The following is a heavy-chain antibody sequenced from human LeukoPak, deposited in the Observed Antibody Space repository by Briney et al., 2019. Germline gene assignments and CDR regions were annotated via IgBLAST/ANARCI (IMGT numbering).Heavy chain of an antibody. D-gene: IGHD3-10*01. Sequence: GASVKVSCKASGYTFTSYGISWVRQAPGQGLEWMGWISAYNGNTNYAQKLQGRVTMTTDTSTSTAYMELRSLRSDDTAVYYCARDWSFGSGSYYNWFDPWGQGTLVTVSS. V-gene: IGHV1-18*04. CDR1: GYTFTSYG. J-gene: IGHJ5*02. CDR3: ARDWSFGSGSYYNWFDP. CDR2: ISAYNGNT.